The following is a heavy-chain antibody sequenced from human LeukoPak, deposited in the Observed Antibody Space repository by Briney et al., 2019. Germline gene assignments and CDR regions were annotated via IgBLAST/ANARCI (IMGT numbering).Heavy chain of an antibody. Sequence: PGGSLRLSCAASGFTFSNYAMHWVRQAPGKGLEWVAVIWYDGSNKYYADSVKGRFTISRDNSKNTLYLQMNSLKAADTAVYYCARAAAAGRGEGWFDPWGQGTLVTVSS. D-gene: IGHD6-13*01. V-gene: IGHV3-33*01. J-gene: IGHJ5*02. CDR1: GFTFSNYA. CDR3: ARAAAAGRGEGWFDP. CDR2: IWYDGSNK.